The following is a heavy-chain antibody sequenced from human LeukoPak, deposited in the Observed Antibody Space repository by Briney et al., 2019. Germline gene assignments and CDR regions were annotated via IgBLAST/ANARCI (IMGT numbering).Heavy chain of an antibody. CDR1: GYSFTSYW. CDR3: ARPLDAVAGTSSDY. Sequence: GGSLKISCKGSGYSFTSYWIGWVRQMPGKGLEWMGIIYPGDSDTRYSPSFQGQVTISADRSISTTYLQWSSLKASDTAMYYCARPLDAVAGTSSDYWGQGTLVTVSS. D-gene: IGHD6-19*01. CDR2: IYPGDSDT. J-gene: IGHJ4*02. V-gene: IGHV5-51*01.